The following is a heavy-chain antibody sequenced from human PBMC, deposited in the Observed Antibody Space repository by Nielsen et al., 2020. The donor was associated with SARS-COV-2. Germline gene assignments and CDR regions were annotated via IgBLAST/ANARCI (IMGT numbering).Heavy chain of an antibody. CDR1: GYTFTSYF. CDR2: INPNSGGT. D-gene: IGHD6-13*01. V-gene: IGHV1-2*05. J-gene: IGHJ4*02. Sequence: ASVKVSCKASGYTFTSYFIHWVRQAPGQGLEWMGRINPNSGGTNYAQKFQGRVTMTRDTFISTAYMELSRLRSDDTVVYYCARGSITYSSSWPYFDYWGQGTLVTVSS. CDR3: ARGSITYSSSWPYFDY.